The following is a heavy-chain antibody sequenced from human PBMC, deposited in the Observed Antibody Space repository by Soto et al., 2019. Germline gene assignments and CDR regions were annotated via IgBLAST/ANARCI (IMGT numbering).Heavy chain of an antibody. CDR2: MSYEGDNE. CDR1: GFTFSTYA. Sequence: QVRLVESGGGVVQPGRSLRLSCAASGFTFSTYAMHWVRQAPGKGLEWVAVMSYEGDNEFYADSVKGRFTIFRDNSKNTLYLGMNSLRGEDTAVYYCASQASDGTSSSFYYFDYWGQGTLVTVSS. V-gene: IGHV3-30-3*01. CDR3: ASQASDGTSSSFYYFDY. D-gene: IGHD6-6*01. J-gene: IGHJ4*02.